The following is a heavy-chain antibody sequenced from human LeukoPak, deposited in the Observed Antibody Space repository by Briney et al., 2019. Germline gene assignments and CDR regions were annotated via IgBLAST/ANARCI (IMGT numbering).Heavy chain of an antibody. CDR1: GFTFGDYA. CDR2: IRSKAYGGTT. Sequence: PGGSLRLSCTASGFTFGDYAMSWVRQAPGKGLEWVGFIRSKAYGGTTEYAASVKGRFTISRDDSKIIAYLQMNSLKTEDTAVYYCTRVKYYYDSSGYYLYYFDYWGQGTLVTVSS. CDR3: TRVKYYYDSSGYYLYYFDY. V-gene: IGHV3-49*04. D-gene: IGHD3-22*01. J-gene: IGHJ4*02.